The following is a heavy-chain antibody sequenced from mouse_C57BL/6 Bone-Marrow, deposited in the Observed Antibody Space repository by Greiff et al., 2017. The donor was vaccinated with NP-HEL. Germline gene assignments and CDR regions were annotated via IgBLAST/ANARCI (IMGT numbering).Heavy chain of an antibody. J-gene: IGHJ2*01. Sequence: QVQLQQPGAELVKPGASVKMSCKASGYTFTSYWITWVKQRPGQGLEWIGDIYPGSGSTNYNEKFKSKATLTVDTSSSTAYMQLSSLTSEDSAVYYCARRYYGSSYERKYYFDYWGQGTTLTVSS. D-gene: IGHD1-1*01. CDR2: IYPGSGST. CDR1: GYTFTSYW. V-gene: IGHV1-55*01. CDR3: ARRYYGSSYERKYYFDY.